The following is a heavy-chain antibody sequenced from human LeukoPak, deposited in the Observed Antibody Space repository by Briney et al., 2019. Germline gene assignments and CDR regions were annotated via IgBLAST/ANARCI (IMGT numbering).Heavy chain of an antibody. D-gene: IGHD5-24*01. V-gene: IGHV3-7*01. CDR3: ARDEYRSRWLHP. J-gene: IGHJ5*02. CDR1: GFTFSSYW. Sequence: GGSLRLSCAASGFTFSSYWMSWVRLPPGEGREWGANIKGDGSEKWYADSVKGRFTISRDNAQNSVHLQMNSLRAEDTAVYHCARDEYRSRWLHPWGQGTLVTVTS. CDR2: IKGDGSEK.